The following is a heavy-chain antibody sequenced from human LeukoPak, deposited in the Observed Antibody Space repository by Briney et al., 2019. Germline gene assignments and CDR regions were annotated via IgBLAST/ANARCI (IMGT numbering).Heavy chain of an antibody. CDR2: IYYSGST. J-gene: IGHJ4*02. D-gene: IGHD6-13*01. CDR1: DGAITGYY. Sequence: SETLSLTCTVSDGAITGYYWGWIRQPPGKGLEWIGHIYYSGSTNYNPSLKSRVTISVDTSKNHFSLKLNSVTAADTAVYYCARGYSTSWTYYFDYRGQGALVTVSS. CDR3: ARGYSTSWTYYFDY. V-gene: IGHV4-59*12.